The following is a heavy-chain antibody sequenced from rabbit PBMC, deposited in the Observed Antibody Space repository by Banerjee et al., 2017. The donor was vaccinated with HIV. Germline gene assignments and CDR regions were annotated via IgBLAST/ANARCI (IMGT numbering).Heavy chain of an antibody. CDR2: IHPGFDIT. D-gene: IGHD4-1*01. V-gene: IGHV1S45*01. Sequence: QEQLVESGGGLVQPGGSLKLSCKASGIDFSGVGISWVRQAPGKGPEWIAYIHPGFDITNYASWAKGRFTISKTSSTTVTLQMTSLTAADTATYFCARDLHSGGSDAGLWGPGTLVTVS. CDR1: GIDFSGVG. CDR3: ARDLHSGGSDAGL. J-gene: IGHJ6*01.